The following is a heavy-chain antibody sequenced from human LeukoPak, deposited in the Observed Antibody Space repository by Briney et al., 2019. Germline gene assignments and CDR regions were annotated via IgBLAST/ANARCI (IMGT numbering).Heavy chain of an antibody. CDR2: ISSTGGTT. Sequence: GGSLRLSCAAPGFTFSSYEMNWVRQAPGKGLEWVSYISSTGGTTYYADSVKGRFTISRDSAQNSLYLQMNSLRAEDTAVYYCARDQRYCSGGSCYSSYYGMDVWGQGTTVTVSS. V-gene: IGHV3-48*03. J-gene: IGHJ6*02. CDR3: ARDQRYCSGGSCYSSYYGMDV. D-gene: IGHD2-15*01. CDR1: GFTFSSYE.